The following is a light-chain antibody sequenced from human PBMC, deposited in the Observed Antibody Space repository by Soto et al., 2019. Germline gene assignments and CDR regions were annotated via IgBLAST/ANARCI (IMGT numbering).Light chain of an antibody. CDR2: DVS. CDR3: CSHAGSYTFV. J-gene: IGLJ1*01. CDR1: SSDVAKYDY. Sequence: QSALTQSRSVSGSPGQSVTISCTGTSSDVAKYDYVSWYQQSPARAPKLLIYDVSKRPSGVPDRFSGSKSGNTASLTSSQIQADDEADYYCCSHAGSYTFVFGTGTKVTVL. V-gene: IGLV2-11*02.